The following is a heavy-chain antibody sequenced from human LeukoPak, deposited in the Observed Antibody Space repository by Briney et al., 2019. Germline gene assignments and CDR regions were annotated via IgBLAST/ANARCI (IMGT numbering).Heavy chain of an antibody. CDR3: ARVNIVVVPAAILDNWFDP. CDR1: GYTFNNNG. J-gene: IGHJ5*02. D-gene: IGHD2-2*02. V-gene: IGHV1-18*01. Sequence: RASVKVSCKASGYTFNNNGISWVRQAPGQGLEWMGWISAYNGDTNYAQKLQGRVTMTTDTSTSTAYMELRSLRSDDTAVYYCARVNIVVVPAAILDNWFDPWGQGTLVTVSS. CDR2: ISAYNGDT.